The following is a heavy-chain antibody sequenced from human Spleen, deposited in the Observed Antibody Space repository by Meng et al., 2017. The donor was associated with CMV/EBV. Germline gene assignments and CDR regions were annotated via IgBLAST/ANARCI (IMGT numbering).Heavy chain of an antibody. Sequence: GGSLRLSCTPSGFSFNHHRMSWVRQAPGEGLEWVVNINQDGSEKNYVDSVKGRFTISRDNANNILYLQMNSLRVEDTAVYYCVRGGGWFDPWGQGTLVTVSS. CDR3: VRGGGWFDP. CDR1: GFSFNHHR. CDR2: INQDGSEK. J-gene: IGHJ5*02. V-gene: IGHV3-7*01.